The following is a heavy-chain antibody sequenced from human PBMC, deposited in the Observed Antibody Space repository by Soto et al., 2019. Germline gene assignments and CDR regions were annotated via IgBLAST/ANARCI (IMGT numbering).Heavy chain of an antibody. Sequence: PSETLSLTCTVSGGSISSGGYSWTWIRQSPGKGLEWSGYTYQSGSAYYNPSLKSRVTISVYRSKNQFSLNLTSVTAADTAVYYCARDYYGMDVWGQGPTVTVSS. CDR1: GGSISSGGYS. CDR3: ARDYYGMDV. CDR2: TYQSGSA. J-gene: IGHJ6*02. V-gene: IGHV4-30-2*06.